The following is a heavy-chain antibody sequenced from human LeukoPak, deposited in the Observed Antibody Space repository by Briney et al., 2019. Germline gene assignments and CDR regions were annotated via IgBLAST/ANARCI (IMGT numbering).Heavy chain of an antibody. Sequence: SETLSLTCTVSGGSISSYYWSWIRQPPGKGLEWIGHIYYSGSTNYNPSLKSRVTISVDTSKNQFSLKLSSVTAADTAVYYCARGGMTYYYDSSGYYAGENWGQGTLVTVSS. CDR3: ARGGMTYYYDSSGYYAGEN. V-gene: IGHV4-59*01. CDR2: IYYSGST. CDR1: GGSISSYY. D-gene: IGHD3-22*01. J-gene: IGHJ4*02.